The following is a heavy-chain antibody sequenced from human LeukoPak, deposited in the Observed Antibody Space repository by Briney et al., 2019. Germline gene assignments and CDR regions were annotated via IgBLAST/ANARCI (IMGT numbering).Heavy chain of an antibody. J-gene: IGHJ5*02. CDR3: ARQRDSNWFDP. CDR1: GYTFINYY. CDR2: INPSAGST. V-gene: IGHV1-46*01. Sequence: ASVKVSCKASGYTFINYYMHWVRQAPGQGLEWMGIINPSAGSTTYAQNFQGRVTMTRDTSTNTVSMELNSLRSDDTAVYYCARQRDSNWFDPWGQGTLVTVSS. D-gene: IGHD4-11*01.